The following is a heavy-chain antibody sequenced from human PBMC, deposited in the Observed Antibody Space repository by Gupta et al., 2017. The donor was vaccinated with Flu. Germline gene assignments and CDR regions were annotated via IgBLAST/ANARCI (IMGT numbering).Heavy chain of an antibody. CDR1: GAYF. V-gene: IGHV4-31*02. CDR3: ARDRDGKKAFDF. Sequence: GAYFWSWIRQYPGKGLEWIAYIDYSGRTHYSPSLNGRVTISVDTSKSQFSRKLQSQTAAETAVYYCARDRDGKKAFDFWGQGKTVIVSS. J-gene: IGHJ3*01. CDR2: IDYSGRT.